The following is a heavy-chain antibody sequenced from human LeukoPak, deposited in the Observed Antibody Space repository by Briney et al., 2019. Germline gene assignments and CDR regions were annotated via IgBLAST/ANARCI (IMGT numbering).Heavy chain of an antibody. CDR1: GGSFSGYY. CDR2: INHSGST. V-gene: IGHV4-34*01. J-gene: IGHJ4*02. CDR3: ARAQKGGRIFGEVTLPRAFDY. D-gene: IGHD3-3*01. Sequence: PSETLSLTCAVYGGSFSGYYWSWIRQPPGKGLEWIGEINHSGSTNYNPSLKSRVTISVDTSKNQFSLKLSSVTAADTAVYYCARAQKGGRIFGEVTLPRAFDYWGQGTLVTVSS.